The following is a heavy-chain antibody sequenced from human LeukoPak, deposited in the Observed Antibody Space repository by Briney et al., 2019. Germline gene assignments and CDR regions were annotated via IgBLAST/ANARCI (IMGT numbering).Heavy chain of an antibody. V-gene: IGHV1-46*01. CDR1: GYTFTSNY. D-gene: IGHD1-26*01. CDR3: ARVGGNYPIN. J-gene: IGHJ4*02. Sequence: GASVKVSCKASGYTFTSNYMLWVRQAPGQGLEWMGIINPSVGSTTYAQKFQGRVTMTRDTSTSTVYMELSSLSSKDTAVYYCARVGGNYPINWGQGSLVTVSA. CDR2: INPSVGST.